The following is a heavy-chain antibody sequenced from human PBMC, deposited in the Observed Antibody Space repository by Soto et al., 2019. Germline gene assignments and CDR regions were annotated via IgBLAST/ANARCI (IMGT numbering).Heavy chain of an antibody. CDR2: VNPNSGNT. Sequence: QVQLVQSGAEVKKPGASVRVSCKPSGHTFTSHDINWVRQATGQGLEWMGWVNPNSGNTGSAQKFQVRVAMTRDTAISTAYMELSTLRSEDTAVYYCARGRVRGEYGMDVWGQGTTVTVSS. V-gene: IGHV1-8*01. J-gene: IGHJ6*02. D-gene: IGHD3-10*01. CDR1: GHTFTSHD. CDR3: ARGRVRGEYGMDV.